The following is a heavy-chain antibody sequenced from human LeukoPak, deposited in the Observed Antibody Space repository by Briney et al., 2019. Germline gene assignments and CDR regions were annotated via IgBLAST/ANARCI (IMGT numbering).Heavy chain of an antibody. V-gene: IGHV3-23*01. J-gene: IGHJ4*02. CDR1: GFRFSNFA. CDR2: IIGSSDDT. D-gene: IGHD5-12*01. Sequence: PGGSLRLSCAASGFRFSNFAMSWVRQAPGKGLEWVSLIIGSSDDTLYADYVNGRFAISRDISKNRLYLQMNSLRAEDTALYYCAKGAYDYIEMGYFDDWGQGTLVTVSS. CDR3: AKGAYDYIEMGYFDD.